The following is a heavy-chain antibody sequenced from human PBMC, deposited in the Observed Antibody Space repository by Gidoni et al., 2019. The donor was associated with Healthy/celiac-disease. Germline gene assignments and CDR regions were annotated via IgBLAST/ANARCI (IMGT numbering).Heavy chain of an antibody. J-gene: IGHJ6*04. D-gene: IGHD2-2*01. CDR3: SAAPYYYYGMDV. CDR2: ISYDGSNK. CDR1: GFTFSSYG. Sequence: QLQLVESGEGVVQPGRSLRLSFAASGFTFSSYGMHWVRQAPGKGLEWVAVISYDGSNKYYADSVKGRFTISRDNSKNTLYLQMNSLRAEDTAVYYCSAAPYYYYGMDVWGKGTTVTVSS. V-gene: IGHV3-30*03.